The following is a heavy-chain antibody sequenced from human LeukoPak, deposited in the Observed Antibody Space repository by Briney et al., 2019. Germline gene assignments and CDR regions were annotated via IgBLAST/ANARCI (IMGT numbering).Heavy chain of an antibody. CDR2: IYYSGST. CDR1: GGSISSYY. CDR3: ARESPRGWFGEGGGY. Sequence: KTSETLSLTCTVSGGSISSYYWSWIRQPPGKGLEWIGYIYYSGSTNYNPSLKSRVTISVDTSKNQFSLKLSSVTAADTAVYYCARESPRGWFGEGGGYWGQGTLVTVSS. D-gene: IGHD3-10*01. J-gene: IGHJ4*02. V-gene: IGHV4-59*01.